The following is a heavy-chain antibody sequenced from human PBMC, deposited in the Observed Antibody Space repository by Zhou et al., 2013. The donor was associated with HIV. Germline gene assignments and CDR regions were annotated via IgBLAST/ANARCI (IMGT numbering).Heavy chain of an antibody. CDR3: ATIGWFRSSAYDRLNEYLQF. D-gene: IGHD3-22*01. CDR1: GYSLSELS. V-gene: IGHV1-24*01. Sequence: QGQLVQSGAEVKKPGASVKVSCKVSGYSLSELSIHWVRQAPGKGLEWMGGFDPEDGETIYAQKFQGRVKMTEDTSTDTAYMDLSSLRSEDTAVYYCATIGWFRSSAYDRLNEYLQFWGQGTLVTVSS. J-gene: IGHJ1*01. CDR2: FDPEDGET.